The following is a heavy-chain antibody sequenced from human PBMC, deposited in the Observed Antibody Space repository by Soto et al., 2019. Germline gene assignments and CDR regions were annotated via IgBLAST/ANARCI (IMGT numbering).Heavy chain of an antibody. V-gene: IGHV4-61*01. CDR1: GGSVSDRTYY. D-gene: IGHD4-17*01. CDR3: ARTTAVPNTLRSRYFFDY. Sequence: SETLSLTCSVSGGSVSDRTYYWSWIRQPPGKRLEWIGYVYYSGTTNYNPSLKSRVTISVDPSKNRFSLRLSSVTTADTALYYCARTTAVPNTLRSRYFFDYWGQGTLVTVSS. J-gene: IGHJ4*02. CDR2: VYYSGTT.